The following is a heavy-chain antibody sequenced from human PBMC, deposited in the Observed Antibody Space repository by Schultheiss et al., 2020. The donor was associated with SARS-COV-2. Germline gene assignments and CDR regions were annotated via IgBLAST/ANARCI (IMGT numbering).Heavy chain of an antibody. V-gene: IGHV3-74*01. Sequence: GGSLRLSCAASGFTFSTYGMHWVRQAPGKGLVWVSRVNSDGSTTTYADSVKGRFTISRDNAKNSLYLQMNSLRAEDTAVYYCARDGYIVATTFDYWGQGTLVTVSS. J-gene: IGHJ4*02. CDR2: VNSDGSTT. CDR3: ARDGYIVATTFDY. CDR1: GFTFSTYG. D-gene: IGHD5-12*01.